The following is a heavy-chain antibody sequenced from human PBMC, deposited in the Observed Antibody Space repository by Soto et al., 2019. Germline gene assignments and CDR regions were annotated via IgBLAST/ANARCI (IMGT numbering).Heavy chain of an antibody. J-gene: IGHJ6*02. CDR3: ASPRRSCSSNSCYYYSGMDV. CDR1: GYTFTSYA. CDR2: INAGNGNT. V-gene: IGHV1-3*01. Sequence: ASVKVSCKASGYTFTSYAMHWVRQAPGQRLEWMGWINAGNGNTKYSQKFQGRVTITRDTSASTAYMELSSLRSEDTAVYYCASPRRSCSSNSCYYYSGMDVWGQGTKVTVYS. D-gene: IGHD2-2*01.